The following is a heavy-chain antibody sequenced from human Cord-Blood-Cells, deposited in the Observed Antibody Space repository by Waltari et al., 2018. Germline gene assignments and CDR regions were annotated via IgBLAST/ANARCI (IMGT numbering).Heavy chain of an antibody. V-gene: IGHV1-24*01. Sequence: QVQLVQSGAEVKKPGASVKVSCKVSAYTLTELSMHWGRQAPGKGLEWMGGFDPEDGETIYAQKFQGRVTMTEDTSTDTAYMELSSLRSEDTAVYYCATVLFHGFLEWLFDYWGQGTLVTVSS. CDR2: FDPEDGET. CDR1: AYTLTELS. D-gene: IGHD3-3*01. CDR3: ATVLFHGFLEWLFDY. J-gene: IGHJ4*02.